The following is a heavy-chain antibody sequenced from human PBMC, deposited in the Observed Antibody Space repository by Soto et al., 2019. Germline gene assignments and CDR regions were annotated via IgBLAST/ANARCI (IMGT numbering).Heavy chain of an antibody. CDR2: IYYSGST. Sequence: SETLSLTCTVSGGSNSSGGYYWSWIRQHPGKGLEWIGYIYYSGSTYYNPSLKSRVTISVDTSKNQFSLKLSSVTAADTAVYYCARGGGIAAAGTPFDPWGQGTQVTVSS. CDR3: ARGGGIAAAGTPFDP. D-gene: IGHD6-13*01. J-gene: IGHJ5*02. CDR1: GGSNSSGGYY. V-gene: IGHV4-31*03.